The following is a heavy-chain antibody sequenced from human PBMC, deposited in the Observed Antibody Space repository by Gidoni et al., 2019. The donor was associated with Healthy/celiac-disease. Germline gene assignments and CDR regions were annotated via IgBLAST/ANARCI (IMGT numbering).Heavy chain of an antibody. CDR3: ARKVKFYYYYGMDV. CDR2: INHSGST. J-gene: IGHJ6*02. V-gene: IGHV4-34*01. CDR1: GGSFSGYY. Sequence: QVQLQQWGAGLLKPSETLSLTCAVYGGSFSGYYWSWIRQPPGKGLEWIGEINHSGSTNYNPSLKSRVTISGDTSKNQFSLKLSSVTAADTAVYYCARKVKFYYYYGMDVWGQGTTVTVSS.